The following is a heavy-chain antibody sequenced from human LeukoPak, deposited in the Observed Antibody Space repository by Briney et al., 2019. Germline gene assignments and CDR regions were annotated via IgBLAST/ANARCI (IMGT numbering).Heavy chain of an antibody. D-gene: IGHD3-10*01. V-gene: IGHV3-21*01. J-gene: IGHJ4*02. CDR1: GFTFSSYN. Sequence: GGSLRLSCAASGFTFSSYNMNWVRQAPGKGLEWVAYISIGTSFIYYADSVKGRFTISRDNAKNSLYLQMNSLRAEDTAVYYCASRITMVRGDTGFHWGQGTLVTVSS. CDR2: ISIGTSFI. CDR3: ASRITMVRGDTGFH.